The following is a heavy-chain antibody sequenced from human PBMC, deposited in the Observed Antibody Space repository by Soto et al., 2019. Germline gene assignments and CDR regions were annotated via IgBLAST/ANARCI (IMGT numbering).Heavy chain of an antibody. V-gene: IGHV6-1*01. D-gene: IGHD6-19*01. CDR3: ARNYRYTSGWYAENYFDY. Sequence: TLSLTCAISGDSVSSNSAAWNWIRQSPSRGLEWLGRTYYRSKSYNDYAVSVKSRITINPDTSKNQFSLQLNSVTPEDTAVYYCARNYRYTSGWYAENYFDYWGQGTLVTVSS. J-gene: IGHJ4*02. CDR1: GDSVSSNSAA. CDR2: TYYRSKSYN.